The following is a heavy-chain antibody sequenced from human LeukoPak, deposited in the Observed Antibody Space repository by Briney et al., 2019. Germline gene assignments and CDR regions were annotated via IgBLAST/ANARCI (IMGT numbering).Heavy chain of an antibody. CDR2: ISGSGGST. CDR1: GFTFSSYA. D-gene: IGHD3-22*01. Sequence: GGSLRLSCAASGFTFSSYAMSWVRQAPGKGLEWVSAISGSGGSTYYADSVKGRFTISRDNSKNTLYLQMNSLRAEDTAVYYXXKVHTYYYDSSGYCYFDYWGQGTLVTVSS. CDR3: XKVHTYYYDSSGYCYFDY. J-gene: IGHJ4*02. V-gene: IGHV3-23*01.